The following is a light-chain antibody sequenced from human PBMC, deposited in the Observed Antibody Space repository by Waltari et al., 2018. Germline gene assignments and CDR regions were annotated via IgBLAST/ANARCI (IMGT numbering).Light chain of an antibody. CDR2: YDD. CDR3: AAWDVSLNALI. CDR1: RSNIGASA. V-gene: IGLV1-36*01. Sequence: HSALNQHPSVYGAPRQRVTISCSGSRSNIGASAVNRYQQFPGKSPKLVIYYDDLLPSGVSDRFSGSKSGSSASLAISGLQSEDEALYFCAAWDVSLNALIFGGGTKLTVL. J-gene: IGLJ2*01.